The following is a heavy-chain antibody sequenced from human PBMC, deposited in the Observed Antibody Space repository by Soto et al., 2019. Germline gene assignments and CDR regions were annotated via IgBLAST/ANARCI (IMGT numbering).Heavy chain of an antibody. D-gene: IGHD2-2*01. CDR2: IYYSGST. J-gene: IGHJ5*02. Sequence: QVQLQESGPGLVKPSQTLSLTCTVSGGSISSGGYYWSWIRQHPGKGLEWIGYIYYSGSTYYNPSLKSRVTISVDTSKNQFSLKLSSVTAADTAVYYCARGGIVVVPAATPPRSSWFDPWGQGTLVTVSS. CDR1: GGSISSGGYY. CDR3: ARGGIVVVPAATPPRSSWFDP. V-gene: IGHV4-31*03.